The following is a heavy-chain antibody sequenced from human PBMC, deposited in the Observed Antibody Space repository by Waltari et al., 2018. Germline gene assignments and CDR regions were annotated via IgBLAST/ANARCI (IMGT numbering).Heavy chain of an antibody. CDR3: ARDDAYTRGHAFDI. V-gene: IGHV3-30*01. CDR2: ISYDGSNK. CDR1: GFTFSSYA. J-gene: IGHJ3*02. Sequence: QVQLVESGGGVVQPGRSLRLSCAASGFTFSSYAMHWVRQAPGKGLEWVAVISYDGSNKYYADSVKGRCTISRDNSKNTLYLQMNSLRAEDTAVYYCARDDAYTRGHAFDIWGQGTMVTVSS. D-gene: IGHD2-2*01.